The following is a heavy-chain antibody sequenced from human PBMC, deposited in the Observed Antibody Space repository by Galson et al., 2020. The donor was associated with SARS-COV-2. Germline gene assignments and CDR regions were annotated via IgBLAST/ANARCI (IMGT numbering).Heavy chain of an antibody. CDR2: MNPNSGNT. Sequence: ASVKVSCKASGYTFTSYDINWVRQATGQGLEWMGWMNPNSGNTGYAQKFQGRVTMTRNTSISTAYMELSSLRSEDTAVYYCARGRSITMIVVVIKIGRYAFDIWGQGTMVTVSS. D-gene: IGHD3-22*01. CDR1: GYTFTSYD. CDR3: ARGRSITMIVVVIKIGRYAFDI. V-gene: IGHV1-8*01. J-gene: IGHJ3*02.